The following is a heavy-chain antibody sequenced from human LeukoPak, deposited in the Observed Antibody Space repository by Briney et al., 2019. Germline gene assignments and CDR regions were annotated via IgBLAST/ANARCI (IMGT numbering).Heavy chain of an antibody. V-gene: IGHV1-46*01. CDR1: GYTFTSHF. J-gene: IGHJ3*02. D-gene: IGHD3-22*01. CDR3: ARDLEEAYYYDSSGYFPGTFDI. CDR2: INPSGGST. Sequence: ASVKVSCKASGYTFTSHFMHWVRQAPGQGLEWMGIINPSGGSTSYAQKFQGRVTMTRDTSTSTVYMELSSLRSEDTAVYYCARDLEEAYYYDSSGYFPGTFDIWGQGTMVTVSS.